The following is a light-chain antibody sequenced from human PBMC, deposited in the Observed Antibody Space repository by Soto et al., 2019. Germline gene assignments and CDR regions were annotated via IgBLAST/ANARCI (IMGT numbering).Light chain of an antibody. CDR3: AAWDDSLSGFYV. CDR2: RNN. Sequence: QSVLTQPPSASGTPGQRVTISCSGSSSNIGSNTVNWYQQLAGSLILIYRNNQRPSGVPDRFFGSKSGTSASLAISGLRSEDEADYYCAAWDDSLSGFYVFGTGTKATVL. J-gene: IGLJ1*01. V-gene: IGLV1-47*01. CDR1: SSNIGSNT.